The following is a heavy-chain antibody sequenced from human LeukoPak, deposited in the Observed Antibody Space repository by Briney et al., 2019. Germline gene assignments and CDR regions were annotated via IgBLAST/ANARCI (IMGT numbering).Heavy chain of an antibody. CDR3: ASSSWTATPFDY. Sequence: PSETLSLTCAVYGGSFSGYYWSWIRQPPGKGLEWIGEINHSGSTNYNPSLKSRVTISVDTSKNQFSLKLSSVTAADTAVYYCASSSWTATPFDYWGQGTLVTVSS. V-gene: IGHV4-34*01. CDR2: INHSGST. CDR1: GGSFSGYY. D-gene: IGHD6-13*01. J-gene: IGHJ4*02.